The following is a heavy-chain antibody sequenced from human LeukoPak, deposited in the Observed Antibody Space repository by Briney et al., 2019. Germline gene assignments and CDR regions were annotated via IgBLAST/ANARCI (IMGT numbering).Heavy chain of an antibody. V-gene: IGHV4-59*01. Sequence: SETLSLTCTVSGGFISSYYWSWMPHPPGKGLEWIGYIYYSGSTNYNPSLKSRVTISVDTSKNQFSLKLSSVTAADTAVYYCAGRGYSGYDPGYWGQGTLVTVSS. D-gene: IGHD5-12*01. CDR1: GGFISSYY. CDR2: IYYSGST. J-gene: IGHJ4*02. CDR3: AGRGYSGYDPGY.